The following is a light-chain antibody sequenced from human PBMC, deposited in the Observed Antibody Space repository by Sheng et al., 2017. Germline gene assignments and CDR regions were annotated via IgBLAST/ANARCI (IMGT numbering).Light chain of an antibody. Sequence: EIVLTQSPGTLSLSPGDRATLSCRASQSVRDSHLAWYQQKPGQAPRLLIYDASNRATGIPPRFSGGGSGTDFTLTISSLQPEDFASYYCQQSYSTPWTFGQGTRVEIK. J-gene: IGKJ1*01. V-gene: IGKV3D-20*02. CDR1: QSVRDSH. CDR3: QQSYSTPWT. CDR2: DAS.